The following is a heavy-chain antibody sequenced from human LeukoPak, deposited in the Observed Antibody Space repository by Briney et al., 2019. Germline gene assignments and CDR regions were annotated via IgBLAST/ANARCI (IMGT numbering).Heavy chain of an antibody. D-gene: IGHD2-21*01. J-gene: IGHJ4*02. CDR3: ARGAAIPSFDY. V-gene: IGHV3-48*03. CDR1: GFTFSSYE. Sequence: GGSLRLSCAASGFTFSSYEMNWVRQAPGKGLEWVSYINSSGSTIYYADSVKGQFTISRDNAKNSLYLQMNSLRAEDTAVYYCARGAAIPSFDYWGQGPLVTVSS. CDR2: INSSGSTI.